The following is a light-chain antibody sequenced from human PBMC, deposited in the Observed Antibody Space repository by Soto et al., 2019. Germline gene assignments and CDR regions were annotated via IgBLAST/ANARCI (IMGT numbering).Light chain of an antibody. CDR1: RTDVDGYDY. J-gene: IGLJ1*01. V-gene: IGLV2-14*03. CDR3: SSYTASAPFYI. Sequence: QAVLTQAASVFGAPGQAITISRTGARTDVDGYDYVTWYQQHPGQAPKLMIYDVNNRPSGVSHRFSGSKSGDTASLTISGLQAEDDADYYCSSYTASAPFYIFGTGTKDTVL. CDR2: DVN.